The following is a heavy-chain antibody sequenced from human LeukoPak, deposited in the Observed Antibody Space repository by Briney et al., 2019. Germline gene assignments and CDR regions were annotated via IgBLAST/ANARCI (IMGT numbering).Heavy chain of an antibody. Sequence: GGSLRLSCAASGFTFSGSAMHWVRQASGKGLEWVGRIRSKANSYATAYAASVKGRFTISRDDSMNTAYLQMNSLKTEDTAVYYCTRHLVQTYGYDYWGQGTLVTVSS. J-gene: IGHJ4*02. CDR3: TRHLVQTYGYDY. CDR1: GFTFSGSA. D-gene: IGHD4-17*01. CDR2: IRSKANSYAT. V-gene: IGHV3-73*01.